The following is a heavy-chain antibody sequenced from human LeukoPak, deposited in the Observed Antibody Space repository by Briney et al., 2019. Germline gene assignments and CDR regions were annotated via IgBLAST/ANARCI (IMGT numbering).Heavy chain of an antibody. CDR2: ISYDGSNK. Sequence: GGSLRLSCAASGFTFSSYGMHWVRQAPGKGLEWVAVISYDGSNKYYADSVKGRFTISRDNSKNTLYLQMNSLRAEDTAVYYCARDMRWSQKGDYWGQGTLVTVSS. J-gene: IGHJ4*02. CDR1: GFTFSSYG. CDR3: ARDMRWSQKGDY. D-gene: IGHD1-26*01. V-gene: IGHV3-30*03.